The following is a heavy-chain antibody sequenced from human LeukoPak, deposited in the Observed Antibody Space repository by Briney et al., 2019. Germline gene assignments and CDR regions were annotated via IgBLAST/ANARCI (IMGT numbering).Heavy chain of an antibody. J-gene: IGHJ4*02. V-gene: IGHV3-23*01. CDR2: INTSGGST. D-gene: IGHD2-2*01. CDR3: AKDSLRTLPAASFDY. Sequence: GETLRLSCVASGFTFRHYDMSWVRQAPGKGLEWVSSINTSGGSTYYADSVKGRFTISRDNSKNTLYLQMNSLRTEDTAVYYCAKDSLRTLPAASFDYWGQGTLVTVSS. CDR1: GFTFRHYD.